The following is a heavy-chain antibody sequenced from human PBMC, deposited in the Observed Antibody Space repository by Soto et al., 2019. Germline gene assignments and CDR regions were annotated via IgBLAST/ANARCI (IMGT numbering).Heavy chain of an antibody. V-gene: IGHV3-48*03. CDR1: GFTLSHYE. Sequence: EVQLVESGGDLVQPGGSLRLSCVASGFTLSHYEMNWVRQAPGKGLEWLSFISSTSSTIYYADSVKGRFTISRDNGKKSLYLQTNSIRAEDTAVYYCVGSRRNDDFWCDPQLGDGMDVWGQGTTVTVSS. CDR3: VGSRRNDDFWCDPQLGDGMDV. J-gene: IGHJ6*02. CDR2: ISSTSSTI. D-gene: IGHD3-3*01.